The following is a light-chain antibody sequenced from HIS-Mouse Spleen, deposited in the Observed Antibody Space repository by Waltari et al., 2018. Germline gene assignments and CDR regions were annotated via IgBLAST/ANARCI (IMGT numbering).Light chain of an antibody. V-gene: IGKV3-20*01. J-gene: IGKJ1*01. CDR3: QQYGSSPWT. Sequence: EIVLTQSPDTLSLSPVERATLSCRASQSVSSSYLAWYQQKPGQAPRLLIYGASSRATGIPDRFSGSGSGTDFTLTISRLEPEDFAVYYCQQYGSSPWTFGQGTKVEIK. CDR2: GAS. CDR1: QSVSSSY.